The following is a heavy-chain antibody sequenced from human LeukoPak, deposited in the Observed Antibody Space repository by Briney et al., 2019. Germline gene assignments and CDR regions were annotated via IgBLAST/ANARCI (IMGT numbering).Heavy chain of an antibody. CDR2: IYYSGST. D-gene: IGHD4-17*01. Sequence: NPSETLSLTCTVSGGSISSGDYYWSWIRQPPGKGLEWIGYIYYSGSTYYNPSLKSRVTISVDTSKNQFSLKLSSVTAADTAVYYCARGGPHTARVWFDPWGQGTLVTVSS. J-gene: IGHJ5*02. CDR1: GGSISSGDYY. CDR3: ARGGPHTARVWFDP. V-gene: IGHV4-30-4*01.